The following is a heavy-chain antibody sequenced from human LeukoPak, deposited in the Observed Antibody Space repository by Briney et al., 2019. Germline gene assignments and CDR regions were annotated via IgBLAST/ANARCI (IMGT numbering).Heavy chain of an antibody. V-gene: IGHV3-53*01. CDR2: IYSGGST. D-gene: IGHD2-2*01. CDR1: GFSVSSNY. Sequence: GGSLRLSCAASGFSVSSNYMSWVRQAPGKGLECVSVIYSGGSTYYADSVKGRFTISRDNSKNTLYLQMNSLRAEDTAVYYCAREVYCSSTSCVRDYWGQGTLVTVSS. CDR3: AREVYCSSTSCVRDY. J-gene: IGHJ4*02.